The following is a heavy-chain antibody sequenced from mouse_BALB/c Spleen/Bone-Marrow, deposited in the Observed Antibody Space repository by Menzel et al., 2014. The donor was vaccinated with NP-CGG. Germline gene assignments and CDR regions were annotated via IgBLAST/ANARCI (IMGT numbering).Heavy chain of an antibody. CDR2: ISSGSSTV. CDR3: ARSGSSSGYFDY. Sequence: EVKLVESGGGLVEPGGSRKLSCAASGFTFSSFGMHWVRQAPEKGLEWVAYISSGSSTVYYADKVMGRFTISRDNPKNTLILQMTSLRSEDTAMYYCARSGSSSGYFDYWGQGTTLTVSS. CDR1: GFTFSSFG. J-gene: IGHJ2*01. D-gene: IGHD1-1*01. V-gene: IGHV5-17*02.